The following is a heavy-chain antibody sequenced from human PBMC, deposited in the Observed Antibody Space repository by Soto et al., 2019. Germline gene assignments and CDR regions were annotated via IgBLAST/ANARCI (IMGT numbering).Heavy chain of an antibody. Sequence: QVQLVQSGAEVKKPGSSVKVSCKASGGTFSSYAISWVRQAPGQGLEWMGGIIPIFGTANYAQKFQGRVTIAADEATGTAYMELSSVRSEDTAVYYGARRRYCGGDCGWFDPGGQGTLVTVSS. CDR1: GGTFSSYA. D-gene: IGHD2-21*02. J-gene: IGHJ5*02. CDR2: IIPIFGTA. CDR3: ARRRYCGGDCGWFDP. V-gene: IGHV1-69*01.